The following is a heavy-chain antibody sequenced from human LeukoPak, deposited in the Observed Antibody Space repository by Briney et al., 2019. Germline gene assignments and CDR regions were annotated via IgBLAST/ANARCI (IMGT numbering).Heavy chain of an antibody. D-gene: IGHD1-7*01. J-gene: IGHJ6*02. CDR1: GFPFRWFE. CDR3: AILLRPELHYGMDV. V-gene: IGHV3-48*03. CDR2: ISSSGSTI. Sequence: GSLGPSWAGSGFPFRWFEMNWVRQASGKGLGWVSYISSSGSTIYYADSVKGRFTISRDNAKNSLYLQMNSLRAEDTAVYYCAILLRPELHYGMDVWGQGTTVTVSS.